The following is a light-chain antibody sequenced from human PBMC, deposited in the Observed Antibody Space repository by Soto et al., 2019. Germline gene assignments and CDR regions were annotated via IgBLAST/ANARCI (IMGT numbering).Light chain of an antibody. V-gene: IGKV3-20*01. CDR1: QSVSSTF. CDR2: GAS. J-gene: IGKJ4*01. Sequence: EFVLTQSPGTLSLSPGERATLSCRASQSVSSTFLAWYQQKPGQPPRLLIYGASTRGTGIPDRFSGSGSGPDFGLTIGRPAPLDFTGYYCKHYGSSPRLALGGGTMVEIK. CDR3: KHYGSSPRLA.